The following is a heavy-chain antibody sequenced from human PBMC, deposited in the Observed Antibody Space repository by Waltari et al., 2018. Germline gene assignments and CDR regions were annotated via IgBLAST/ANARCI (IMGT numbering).Heavy chain of an antibody. J-gene: IGHJ4*02. D-gene: IGHD1-26*01. CDR1: GFTFTSYA. CDR3: AKDSAVASVNYFDY. V-gene: IGHV3-23*01. Sequence: EVQLLESGGGLVQPGGSLRLSCAGSGFTFTSYALSWVRQAPGKGLGWVSGVTGSGTGTYYSQSGKGRFTISRDNSRNTIYLQMHSLRAEDTALYYCAKDSAVASVNYFDYWGQGTFVTVSS. CDR2: VTGSGTGT.